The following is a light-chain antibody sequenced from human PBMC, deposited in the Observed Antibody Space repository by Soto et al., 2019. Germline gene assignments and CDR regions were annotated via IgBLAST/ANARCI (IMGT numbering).Light chain of an antibody. J-gene: IGLJ1*01. Sequence: QSVLTQPASVSGSPGQSITISCTGTSSDVGTYDYVSWHQQHPGKAPKLIIYDVNNRPSGVSSRFSGSKSGNTASLTISGLQAEDEADYYCCSFSTSGTHVFGTGTKATVL. CDR1: SSDVGTYDY. CDR3: CSFSTSGTHV. V-gene: IGLV2-14*01. CDR2: DVN.